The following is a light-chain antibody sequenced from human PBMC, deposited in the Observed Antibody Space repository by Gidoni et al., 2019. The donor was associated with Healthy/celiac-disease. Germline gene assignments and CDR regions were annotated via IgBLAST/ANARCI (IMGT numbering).Light chain of an antibody. V-gene: IGKV3-15*01. CDR2: GAS. Sequence: EMMLTPSPATLSPSPLDRATRSCRASPNVGGNLAWYQQKPGQAPRLLIYGASTRATGIPARFSGSGSGAEFTLTISSLQSEDFAVYYCQQDKNCPPWTFGQGTKVEIK. CDR1: PNVGGN. CDR3: QQDKNCPPWT. J-gene: IGKJ1*01.